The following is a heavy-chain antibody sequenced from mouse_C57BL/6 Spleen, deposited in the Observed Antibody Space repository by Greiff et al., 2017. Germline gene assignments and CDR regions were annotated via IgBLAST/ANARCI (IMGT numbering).Heavy chain of an antibody. CDR2: ISAGGSYT. D-gene: IGHD1-1*01. J-gene: IGHJ4*01. V-gene: IGHV5-4*01. Sequence: EVHLVESGGGLVKPGGSLKLSCAASGFTFSSYAMSWVRQTPEQRLEWVATISAGGSYTYYPDNVKGRFTISRDNAKNKLYLQMSDLKSEDSAMYYCARDTTGVDDYAMDYWGQGTSVTVSS. CDR3: ARDTTGVDDYAMDY. CDR1: GFTFSSYA.